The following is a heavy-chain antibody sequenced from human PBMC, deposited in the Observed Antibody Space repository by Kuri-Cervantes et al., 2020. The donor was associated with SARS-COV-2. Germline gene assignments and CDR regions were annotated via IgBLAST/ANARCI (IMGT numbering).Heavy chain of an antibody. V-gene: IGHV3-30-3*01. CDR2: ISYDGSNK. D-gene: IGHD3-3*01. Sequence: VGSLRLSCAASGFTFSSYAMHWVRQAPGKGLEWVAVISYDGSNKYYADSVKGRFTISRDNSKNTLYLQMNSLGAEDTAVYYCARGGGYDFWSGFDYWGQGTLVTVSS. J-gene: IGHJ4*02. CDR3: ARGGGYDFWSGFDY. CDR1: GFTFSSYA.